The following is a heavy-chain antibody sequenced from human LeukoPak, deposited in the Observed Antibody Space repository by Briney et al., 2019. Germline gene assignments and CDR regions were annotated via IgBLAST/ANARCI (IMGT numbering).Heavy chain of an antibody. V-gene: IGHV4-39*01. J-gene: IGHJ4*02. CDR2: IYYSGTT. Sequence: PSETLSLTCTVSGGSISSGSYYWGWIRQPPGKGLEWIASIYYSGTTYYNPSLKSRVTISVDTSKNQFSLKLNSVTAADTAVYYCARLAAISGSDYPDDWGQGTLVTVSS. CDR1: GGSISSGSYY. CDR3: ARLAAISGSDYPDD. D-gene: IGHD1-26*01.